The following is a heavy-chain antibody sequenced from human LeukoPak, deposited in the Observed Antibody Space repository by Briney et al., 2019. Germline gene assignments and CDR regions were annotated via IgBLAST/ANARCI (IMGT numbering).Heavy chain of an antibody. CDR2: ISYDGSSK. CDR3: ATLIVGATPFDY. Sequence: PGGSLRLSCAASGFTFSSYGMHWVRQAPGKGLEWVAVISYDGSSKYYADSVKGRFTISRDNSKNTLYLQMNSLRAEDTAVYYCATLIVGATPFDYWGQGTLVTVSS. V-gene: IGHV3-30*03. CDR1: GFTFSSYG. J-gene: IGHJ4*02. D-gene: IGHD1-26*01.